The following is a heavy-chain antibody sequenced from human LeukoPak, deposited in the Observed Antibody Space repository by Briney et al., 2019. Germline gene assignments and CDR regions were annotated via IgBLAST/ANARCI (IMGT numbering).Heavy chain of an antibody. CDR2: IIESGEST. J-gene: IGHJ4*02. CDR1: GFTFSTHA. V-gene: IGHV3-23*01. CDR3: AKGSAQYYFDS. D-gene: IGHD3-10*01. Sequence: GRSLRLSCAASGFTFSTHAIHWVRQAPGKGLEWVSAIIESGESTYYTDSVKGRFTISRDNSKNTLYLQMNSLRAEDTAFYYCAKGSAQYYFDSWGQGTLVTVSS.